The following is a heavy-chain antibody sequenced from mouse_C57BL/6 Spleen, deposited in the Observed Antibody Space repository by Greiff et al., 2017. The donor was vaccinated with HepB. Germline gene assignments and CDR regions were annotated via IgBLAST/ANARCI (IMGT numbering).Heavy chain of an antibody. V-gene: IGHV1-50*01. J-gene: IGHJ1*03. D-gene: IGHD1-1*01. CDR2: IDPSDSYT. CDR3: AKFITTSYWYFDV. Sequence: QVQLQQPGAELVKPGASVKRSCKASGYTFTSYWRRGVKQGPGQGLEGIGEIDPSDSYTNYNQKFKGKATLTVDTSSSTAYMQLSSLTSEDSAVYYCAKFITTSYWYFDVWGTGTTVTVSS. CDR1: GYTFTSYW.